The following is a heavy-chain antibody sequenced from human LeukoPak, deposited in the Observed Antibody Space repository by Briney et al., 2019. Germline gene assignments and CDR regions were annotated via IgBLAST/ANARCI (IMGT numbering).Heavy chain of an antibody. J-gene: IGHJ4*02. D-gene: IGHD1-26*01. V-gene: IGHV3-23*01. Sequence: GGSLRLSCAASGFTFSSYALSWVRHAPGKGLEWVSAISGSGGSTYYADSVKGRFTISRDNSKNTLYLQMNSLRAEDTAVYYCAKTRGTNSPKPIDYWGQGTLVTVSS. CDR1: GFTFSSYA. CDR3: AKTRGTNSPKPIDY. CDR2: ISGSGGST.